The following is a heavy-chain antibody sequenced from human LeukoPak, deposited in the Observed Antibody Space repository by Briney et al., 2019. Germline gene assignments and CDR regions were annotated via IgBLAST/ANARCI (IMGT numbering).Heavy chain of an antibody. J-gene: IGHJ4*02. D-gene: IGHD5-12*01. V-gene: IGHV3-64D*06. Sequence: TGGSLRLSCSASGFTFSSSAMHWVRQAPGKGLEYVSAIVSNGGSTYYADSVKGRFTISRDNSKNTLYLQMSSLRAEDTAVYYCVKPSGYSSYGYFFDYWGQGTLVTVSS. CDR1: GFTFSSSA. CDR3: VKPSGYSSYGYFFDY. CDR2: IVSNGGST.